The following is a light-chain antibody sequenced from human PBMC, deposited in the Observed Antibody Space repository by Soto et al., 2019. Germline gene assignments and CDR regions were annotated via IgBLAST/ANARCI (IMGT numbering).Light chain of an antibody. J-gene: IGLJ1*01. CDR3: AAWDDSLSGAYV. CDR1: SSNIGSNY. Sequence: QSVLTQPPSASGTPGQRVTISCSGSSSNIGSNYVYWYQQLPGTAPKLLIYRNNQRPSGVPDRFSCSKSGTSASLAISGLRSEAEADYYCAAWDDSLSGAYVFGTGTKLTVL. CDR2: RNN. V-gene: IGLV1-47*01.